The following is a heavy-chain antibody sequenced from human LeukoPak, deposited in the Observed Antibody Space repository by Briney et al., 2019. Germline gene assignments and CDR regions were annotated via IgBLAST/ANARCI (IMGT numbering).Heavy chain of an antibody. CDR1: GFSFGSYA. CDR3: AKDFYGEDYYYYMDV. J-gene: IGHJ6*03. CDR2: ITGSGGRT. V-gene: IGHV3-23*01. D-gene: IGHD4-17*01. Sequence: GGSLRLSCAASGFSFGSYAMNWVRQAPGKGLEWVSGITGSGGRTHHADSVRGRFSVSRDNSKNTLYLQMNSLRADDTAIYYCAKDFYGEDYYYYMDVWGKGTTVTVSS.